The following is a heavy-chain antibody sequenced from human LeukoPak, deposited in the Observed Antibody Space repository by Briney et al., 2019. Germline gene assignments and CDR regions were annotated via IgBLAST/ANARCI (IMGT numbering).Heavy chain of an antibody. CDR2: IYHSGST. D-gene: IGHD3-10*01. CDR1: GGSISSSSYY. V-gene: IGHV4-39*01. J-gene: IGHJ4*02. CDR3: ARHPKYYYGSGSSFDY. Sequence: SETLSLTCTVSGGSISSSSYYWGWIRQPPGKGLEWIGSIYHSGSTYYNPSLKSRVTISVDTSKNQFSLKLSSVTAADTAVYYCARHPKYYYGSGSSFDYWGQGTLVTVSS.